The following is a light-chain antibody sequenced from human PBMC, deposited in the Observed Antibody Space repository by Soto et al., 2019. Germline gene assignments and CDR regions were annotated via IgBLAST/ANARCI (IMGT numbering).Light chain of an antibody. CDR3: SSYTNSNTRV. CDR1: NSDVGDYNY. V-gene: IGLV2-14*01. Sequence: QSALTQPASVSGSPGQSITISCTGTNSDVGDYNYVSWYQQHPGKAPKLIIYEVSNRPSGISDRFSASKSGNTAPLTISGLQAEDEADYYCSSYTNSNTRVFGTGTKATVL. J-gene: IGLJ1*01. CDR2: EVS.